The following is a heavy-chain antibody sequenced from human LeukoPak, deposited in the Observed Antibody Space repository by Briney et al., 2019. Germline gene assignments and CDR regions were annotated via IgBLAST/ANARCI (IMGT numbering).Heavy chain of an antibody. Sequence: GESLKISCKGSGYSFTSYWIGWVRQMPGKGLEWMGIIYPGDSDTRYSPSFQGQVTISADTSISTAYLQWSSLKASDTAMYYCAKLGRLTTVITGAFDIWGQGTTVTVSS. CDR2: IYPGDSDT. CDR1: GYSFTSYW. J-gene: IGHJ3*02. V-gene: IGHV5-51*01. D-gene: IGHD4-17*01. CDR3: AKLGRLTTVITGAFDI.